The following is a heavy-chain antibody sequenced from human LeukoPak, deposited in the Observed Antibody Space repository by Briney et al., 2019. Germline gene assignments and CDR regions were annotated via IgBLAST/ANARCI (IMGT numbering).Heavy chain of an antibody. CDR2: INPNSGGT. J-gene: IGHJ4*02. CDR3: ARQYSSGWNFDY. V-gene: IGHV1-2*06. D-gene: IGHD6-19*01. CDR1: GYTFTGYY. Sequence: GASVKVPCKASGYTFTGYYMHWVRQAPGQGLEWMGRINPNSGGTNYAQKFQGRATMTRDTSISTAYMELSRLRSDDTAVYYCARQYSSGWNFDYWGQGTLVTVSS.